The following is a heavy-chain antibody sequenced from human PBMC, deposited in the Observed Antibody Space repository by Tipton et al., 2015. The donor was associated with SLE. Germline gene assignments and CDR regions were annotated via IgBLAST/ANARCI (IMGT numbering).Heavy chain of an antibody. Sequence: TLSLTCTVSGGSISSYYWSWIRQPAGKGLEWIGRVYTSGSTNYNPSLKSRVTMSVDTSKNQFSLKLSSVTAADTAVYYCARDLWLYYDDSTEAFDYWGQGTLVTVSS. CDR3: ARDLWLYYDDSTEAFDY. CDR1: GGSISSYY. D-gene: IGHD3-22*01. CDR2: VYTSGST. V-gene: IGHV4-4*07. J-gene: IGHJ4*02.